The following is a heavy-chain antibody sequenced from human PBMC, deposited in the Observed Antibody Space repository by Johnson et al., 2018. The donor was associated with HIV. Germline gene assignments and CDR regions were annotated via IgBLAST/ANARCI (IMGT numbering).Heavy chain of an antibody. CDR1: GFTVSSNY. J-gene: IGHJ3*02. Sequence: QVQLVESGGGVVQPGGSLRLSCAASGFTVSSNYMSWVRQAPGKGLEWVAVISYDGSNKYYADSVKGRFTISRDNSKNTLYLQMNSLRAEDTAVYYCASCGGDCRDAFDIWGQGTMVTVSS. D-gene: IGHD2-21*02. CDR2: ISYDGSNK. V-gene: IGHV3-30-3*01. CDR3: ASCGGDCRDAFDI.